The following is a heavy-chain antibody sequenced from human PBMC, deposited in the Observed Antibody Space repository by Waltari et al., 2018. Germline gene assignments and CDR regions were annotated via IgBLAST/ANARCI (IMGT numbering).Heavy chain of an antibody. CDR3: ASLIPIAGGNWFDP. D-gene: IGHD1-26*01. CDR1: GFTFSSYS. Sequence: EVQLVESGGGLVQPGGSLRLSCTASGFTFSSYSMNWVRQAPGKGLEWVSYISSSSSTIYYADSVKGRFTISRDNAKNSLYLQMNSLRDEDTAVYYCASLIPIAGGNWFDPWGQGTLVTVSS. CDR2: ISSSSSTI. J-gene: IGHJ5*02. V-gene: IGHV3-48*02.